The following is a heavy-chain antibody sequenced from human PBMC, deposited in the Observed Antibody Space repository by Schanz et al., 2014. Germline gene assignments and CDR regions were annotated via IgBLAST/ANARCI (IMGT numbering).Heavy chain of an antibody. J-gene: IGHJ4*02. V-gene: IGHV3-7*01. CDR1: RFTFSDYW. CDR3: ARKTDSSGTGDY. Sequence: EVQLVESGGGLVQPGGSLRLSCAASRFTFSDYWMSWVRQAPGKGLEWVANMNQDGSVKNYVDSVKGRFTISRDGSKNTLYLQMNSLRAEDTAVYYCARKTDSSGTGDYWGQGTLVTVSS. CDR2: MNQDGSVK. D-gene: IGHD6-19*01.